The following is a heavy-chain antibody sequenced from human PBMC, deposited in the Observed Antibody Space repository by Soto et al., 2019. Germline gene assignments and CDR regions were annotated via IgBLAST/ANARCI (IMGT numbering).Heavy chain of an antibody. D-gene: IGHD3-22*01. J-gene: IGHJ4*02. CDR3: ARDRAYYESSGLYFDY. CDR2: IYDSGST. CDR1: GDSIRSYY. V-gene: IGHV4-59*01. Sequence: SETLSLTCIVSGDSIRSYYWSWIRQPPGKGLEWIGYIYDSGSTNYNPSLKSRVTISVDTSKSQFSLKLSSVTAADTAVYYCARDRAYYESSGLYFDYWGQGTLVTVSS.